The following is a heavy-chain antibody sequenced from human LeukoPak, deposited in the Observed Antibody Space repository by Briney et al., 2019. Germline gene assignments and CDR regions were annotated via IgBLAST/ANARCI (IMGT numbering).Heavy chain of an antibody. D-gene: IGHD5-12*01. CDR3: ARVVSGYDC. J-gene: IGHJ4*02. V-gene: IGHV3-7*01. Sequence: GGSLRLSCAASGFTFSSDWMIWVRQAPGKGLEWVANIKPDEGEKYYVDSVKGRFTVSRDNAKNSLYLQMNSLRAEDTAVYYCARVVSGYDCWGQGTLVTVSS. CDR2: IKPDEGEK. CDR1: GFTFSSDW.